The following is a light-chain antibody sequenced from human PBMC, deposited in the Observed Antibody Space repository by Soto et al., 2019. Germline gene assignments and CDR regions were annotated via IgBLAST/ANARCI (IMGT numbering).Light chain of an antibody. CDR1: NSDVGAYTF. CDR2: AVS. CDR3: FSYTASDMSV. V-gene: IGLV2-11*01. J-gene: IGLJ3*02. Sequence: QCVLTQPRSLSVSPGQSVTISCTGTNSDVGAYTFVYWYQQLPGKAPKLIISAVSYRPSGVPDRFSGSKSGNTASLTISGLQAEDEADYYCFSYTASDMSVFGGGTK.